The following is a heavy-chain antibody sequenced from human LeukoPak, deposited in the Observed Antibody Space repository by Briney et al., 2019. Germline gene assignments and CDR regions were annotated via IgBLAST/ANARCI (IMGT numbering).Heavy chain of an antibody. V-gene: IGHV3-23*01. Sequence: PGGSLRLSCAASGFTFSMYAMNWVRQAPGKGLEGVSGISGSGGSTYYADSVKGRFTISRDNSKNTLYLQMNRLRAQDTAVYHCAKGRKSYYYGMDVWGQGTTVTVSS. J-gene: IGHJ6*02. D-gene: IGHD1-14*01. CDR2: ISGSGGST. CDR3: AKGRKSYYYGMDV. CDR1: GFTFSMYA.